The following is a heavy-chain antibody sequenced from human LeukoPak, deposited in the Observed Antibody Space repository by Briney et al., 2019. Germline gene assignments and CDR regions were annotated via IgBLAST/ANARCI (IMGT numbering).Heavy chain of an antibody. CDR1: GYTFTNND. J-gene: IGHJ4*02. D-gene: IGHD1-1*01. CDR2: MHPNGGDT. V-gene: IGHV1-8*01. Sequence: GASVKVSCKSSGYTFTNNDIHWVRQATGQGLEWMGWMHPNGGDTGYAQKFQGRVTMTRNTSISTAYMELSSLRPEDTAVYYCARHFGTGDNFDYRGQGTLLIVSS. CDR3: ARHFGTGDNFDY.